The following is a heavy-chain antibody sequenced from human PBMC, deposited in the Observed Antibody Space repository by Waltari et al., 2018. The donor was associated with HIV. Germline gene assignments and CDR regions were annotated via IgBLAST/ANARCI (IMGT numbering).Heavy chain of an antibody. V-gene: IGHV4-34*01. CDR2: SNHSGRT. J-gene: IGHJ2*01. CDR1: GWSCSGYS. D-gene: IGHD3-9*01. Sequence: QVQLQQWGAGLLKPSETLSLTCAVYGWSCSGYSWSCLRQPPGKGLEWIGESNHSGRTNYNPSLKSRVTISVDTSKNQFSLKLSSVTAADTAVYYCARGYDILTGSWYFDLWGRGTLVTVSS. CDR3: ARGYDILTGSWYFDL.